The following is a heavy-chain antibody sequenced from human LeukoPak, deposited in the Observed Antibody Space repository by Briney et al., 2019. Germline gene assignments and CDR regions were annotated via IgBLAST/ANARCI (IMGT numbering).Heavy chain of an antibody. Sequence: GGSLRLSCAASGFTFSSYWMHWVCQAPGKGLVWVSGISSDGTGTTYTDSVKGQFTISRDNSKNTLYLQMNSVRAEDTAVYYCVKAVTGTGFDYWGQGTLVTVSS. CDR1: GFTFSSYW. J-gene: IGHJ4*02. CDR3: VKAVTGTGFDY. V-gene: IGHV3-74*01. CDR2: ISSDGTGT. D-gene: IGHD4-17*01.